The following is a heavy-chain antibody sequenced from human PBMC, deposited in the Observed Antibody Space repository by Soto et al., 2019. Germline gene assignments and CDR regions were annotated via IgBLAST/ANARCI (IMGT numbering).Heavy chain of an antibody. Sequence: GGSLRLSCAASGFTFSSYAMNWVRQAPGKGLEWVSTISGRGGDTYYADSVKGRFSISRDNSKYTLSLQMDSLRAEDTAVYYCAKGGRSSSGLDFDYWGQGTLVTVSS. CDR3: AKGGRSSSGLDFDY. CDR2: ISGRGGDT. D-gene: IGHD6-6*01. J-gene: IGHJ4*02. V-gene: IGHV3-23*01. CDR1: GFTFSSYA.